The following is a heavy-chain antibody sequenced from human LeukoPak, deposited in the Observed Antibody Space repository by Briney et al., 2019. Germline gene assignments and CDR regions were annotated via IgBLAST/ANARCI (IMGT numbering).Heavy chain of an antibody. Sequence: SETLSLICAVYGGSFSGYYWSWIRQPPGKGLEWMGEINHSGSTNYNPSLKSRVTISVDTSKNQFSLKLSSVTAADTAVYYCARNRRRRYYGSGPKGYYFDYWGQGTLVSVSS. CDR3: ARNRRRRYYGSGPKGYYFDY. V-gene: IGHV4-34*01. CDR2: INHSGST. J-gene: IGHJ4*02. CDR1: GGSFSGYY. D-gene: IGHD3-10*01.